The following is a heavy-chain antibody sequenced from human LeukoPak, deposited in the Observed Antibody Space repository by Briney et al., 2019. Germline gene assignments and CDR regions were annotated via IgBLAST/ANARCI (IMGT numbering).Heavy chain of an antibody. CDR2: ISSSSRYI. J-gene: IGHJ4*02. CDR3: ARGRGYYDSSGYYYEMYYFDY. D-gene: IGHD3-22*01. V-gene: IGHV3-21*01. Sequence: GGSLRLSCAASGFTFRSYTMNWVRQAPGKGLERVSSISSSSRYIYYADSVKGRFTISRDNAKNSLYLQMNSLRAEDTAVYYCARGRGYYDSSGYYYEMYYFDYWGQGTLVTVSS. CDR1: GFTFRSYT.